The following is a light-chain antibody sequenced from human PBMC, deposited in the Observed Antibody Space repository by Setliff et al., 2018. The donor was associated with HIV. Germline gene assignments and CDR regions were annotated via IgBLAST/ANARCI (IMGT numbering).Light chain of an antibody. Sequence: QSALTQPASVSGSPGKSITISCTGTSSDVGGYNYVSWYQQHPGKAPKLMIYEVSNRPSGVSDRFSGSKSGNTASLTISGLQTEDEADYFCSSYTSSSPLEGFGSGTKVTVL. V-gene: IGLV2-14*01. CDR2: EVS. CDR1: SSDVGGYNY. CDR3: SSYTSSSPLEG. J-gene: IGLJ1*01.